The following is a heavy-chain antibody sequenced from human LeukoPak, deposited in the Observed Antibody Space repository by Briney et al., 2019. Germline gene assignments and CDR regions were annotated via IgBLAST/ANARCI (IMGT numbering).Heavy chain of an antibody. J-gene: IGHJ4*02. CDR3: ARERAPLKYSSGWNQGYYFDY. D-gene: IGHD6-19*01. CDR2: MNPNSGNT. CDR1: GYTFTSYD. Sequence: ASEKVSCKASGYTFTSYDINWVRQATGQGLEWMGWMNPNSGNTGYAQKFQGRVTMTRNTSISTAYMELSSLRSEDTAVYYCARERAPLKYSSGWNQGYYFDYWGQGTLVTVSS. V-gene: IGHV1-8*01.